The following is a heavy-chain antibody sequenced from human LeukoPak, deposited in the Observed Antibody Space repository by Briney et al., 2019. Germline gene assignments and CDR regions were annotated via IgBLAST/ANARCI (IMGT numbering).Heavy chain of an antibody. V-gene: IGHV3-74*01. J-gene: IGHJ3*01. D-gene: IGHD7-27*01. Sequence: GGSLRLSCAASGFTFSSYWMHWVRQAPGKGLVWVSRSNSDGSTTNYADSVKGRFTISIDNARKTLLLQMNSLRGEYTAVYYCARANLGAFDVWGQGTMVTVSS. CDR2: SNSDGSTT. CDR1: GFTFSSYW. CDR3: ARANLGAFDV.